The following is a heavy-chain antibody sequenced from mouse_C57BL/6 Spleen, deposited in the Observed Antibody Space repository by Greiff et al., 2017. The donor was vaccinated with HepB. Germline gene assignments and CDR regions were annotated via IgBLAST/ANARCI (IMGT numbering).Heavy chain of an antibody. CDR1: GFTFSSYA. CDR2: ISDGGSYT. Sequence: EVMLVESGGGLVKPGGSLKLSCAASGFTFSSYAMSWVRQTPEKGLEWVATISDGGSYTYYPDNVEGRFTISRDNAKNNLYLQMSHVKAEDTAMYYWAREGEAVFAYWGQGTLVTVSA. D-gene: IGHD2-13*01. J-gene: IGHJ3*01. V-gene: IGHV5-4*01. CDR3: AREGEAVFAY.